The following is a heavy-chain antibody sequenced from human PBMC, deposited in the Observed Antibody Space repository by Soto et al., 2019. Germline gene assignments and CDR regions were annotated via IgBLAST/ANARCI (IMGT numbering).Heavy chain of an antibody. CDR3: ARPTGTTFRDAFDI. CDR2: ISAYNGNT. CDR1: GYTFTSYG. J-gene: IGHJ3*02. D-gene: IGHD1-1*01. Sequence: ASVTVSCKASGYTFTSYGISWVRQAPGQGLEWMGWISAYNGNTNYAQKLQGRVTMTTDTSTSTAYMELRSLRSDDTAVYYCARPTGTTFRDAFDIWGQGTMVTVSS. V-gene: IGHV1-18*01.